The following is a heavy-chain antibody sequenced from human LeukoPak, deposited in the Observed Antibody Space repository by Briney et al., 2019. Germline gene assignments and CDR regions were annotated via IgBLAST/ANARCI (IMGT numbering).Heavy chain of an antibody. Sequence: SETLSLTCTVSGGSISSHYWSWIRQPPGKGLEWIGYIYYSGSTNYNPSLKSRVTISVDTSKNQFSLKLSSATAADTAVYYCARDGCSSTSCYTPAWFDPWGQGTLVTVSS. CDR3: ARDGCSSTSCYTPAWFDP. CDR2: IYYSGST. J-gene: IGHJ5*02. CDR1: GGSISSHY. V-gene: IGHV4-59*11. D-gene: IGHD2-2*02.